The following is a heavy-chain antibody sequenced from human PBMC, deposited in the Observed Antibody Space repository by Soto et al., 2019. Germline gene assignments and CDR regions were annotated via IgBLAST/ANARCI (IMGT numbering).Heavy chain of an antibody. CDR3: AKGGAIVAAGTRVYLYNAMDV. J-gene: IGHJ6*02. D-gene: IGHD1-26*01. CDR2: INPNSGDT. V-gene: IGHV1-2*02. Sequence: ASVKVFCKASGYTFTGYYVHWVRQAPGQGLEWMGWINPNSGDTYLAQRFQGRVTMNRDTSIGTDYMELTGLTSDDTAEYYCAKGGAIVAAGTRVYLYNAMDVWGQGTTVTVSS. CDR1: GYTFTGYY.